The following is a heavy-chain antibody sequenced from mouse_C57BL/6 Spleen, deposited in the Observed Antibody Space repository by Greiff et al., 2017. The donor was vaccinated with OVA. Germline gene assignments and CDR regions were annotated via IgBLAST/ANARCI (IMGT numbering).Heavy chain of an antibody. Sequence: EVKLMESGPGLVKPSQSLSLTCSVTGYSITSGYYWNWIRQFPGNKLEWMGYISYDGSNNYNPSLKNRISITRDTSKNQFFLKLNSVTTEDTATYYCARDQAEDYGAFDYWGQGTTLTVSS. CDR3: ARDQAEDYGAFDY. J-gene: IGHJ2*01. CDR1: GYSITSGYY. V-gene: IGHV3-6*01. D-gene: IGHD2-4*01. CDR2: ISYDGSN.